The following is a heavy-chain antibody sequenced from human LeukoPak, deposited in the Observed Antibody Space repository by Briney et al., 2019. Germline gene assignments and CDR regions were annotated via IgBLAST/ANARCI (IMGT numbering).Heavy chain of an antibody. V-gene: IGHV6-1*01. Sequence: SQTLSLTCAISGDSVSSNSAAWNWIRRSPSRGLEWLGRTYYRSKWYNDYAVSVKSRITINPDTSKNQFSLQLNSVTPEDTAVYYCASQSNGITIFGVVPRPFDYWGQGTLVTVSS. J-gene: IGHJ4*02. CDR3: ASQSNGITIFGVVPRPFDY. CDR1: GDSVSSNSAA. D-gene: IGHD3-3*01. CDR2: TYYRSKWYN.